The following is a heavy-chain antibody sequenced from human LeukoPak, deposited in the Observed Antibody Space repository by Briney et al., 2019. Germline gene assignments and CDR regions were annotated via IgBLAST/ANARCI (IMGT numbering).Heavy chain of an antibody. CDR3: AKDLEYQLLWPDYYYGMDV. Sequence: GGSLRLSCAASGFTFSSYAMRWVRQAPGKGLEWVSAISGSGGSTYYADSVKGRFTISRDNSKNTLYLQMNSLRAEDTAVYYCAKDLEYQLLWPDYYYGMDVWGQGTTVTVSS. J-gene: IGHJ6*02. CDR2: ISGSGGST. CDR1: GFTFSSYA. D-gene: IGHD2-2*01. V-gene: IGHV3-23*01.